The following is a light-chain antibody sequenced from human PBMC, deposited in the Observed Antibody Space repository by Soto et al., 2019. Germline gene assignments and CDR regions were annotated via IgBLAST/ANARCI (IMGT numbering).Light chain of an antibody. J-gene: IGKJ3*01. CDR1: QSFLYSSNDKNY. V-gene: IGKV4-1*01. CDR2: WAS. Sequence: DIWMTQSPASLAVSLGERATINCKSSQSFLYSSNDKNYLAWYQQKPGQPPRLLIYWASTRESGVPDRVTGGGSGTDFTLTISSLQAEDVAVYYCQQYYISPFTFGPGTKVDIK. CDR3: QQYYISPFT.